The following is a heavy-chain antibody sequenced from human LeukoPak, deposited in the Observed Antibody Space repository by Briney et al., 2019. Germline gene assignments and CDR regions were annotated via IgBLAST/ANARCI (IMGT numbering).Heavy chain of an antibody. D-gene: IGHD5-12*01. CDR2: INHSGST. V-gene: IGHV4-34*01. Sequence: PSETLSLTCAVYGGSFSGYYWSWIRQPPGKGLEWIGEINHSGSTNYNPSLKSRVTISADTSKNQFSLKLSSVTAADTAVYYCASRGYSGYEPFDYWGQGTLVTVSS. CDR3: ASRGYSGYEPFDY. CDR1: GGSFSGYY. J-gene: IGHJ4*02.